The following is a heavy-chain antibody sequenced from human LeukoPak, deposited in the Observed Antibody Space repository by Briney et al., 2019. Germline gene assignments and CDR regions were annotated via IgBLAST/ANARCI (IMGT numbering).Heavy chain of an antibody. CDR2: IYYSGNT. D-gene: IGHD5-18*01. CDR3: ARIVAYGYGYIDY. J-gene: IGHJ4*01. Sequence: PSETLSLTCTVSGGSISGYYWSWIRQPPGKGLEWIGYIYYSGNTNYNPSLKSRVTISVDTSKNQFSLKLSSVTAADTAVYHCARIVAYGYGYIDYWGHGTLVTVSS. V-gene: IGHV4-59*01. CDR1: GGSISGYY.